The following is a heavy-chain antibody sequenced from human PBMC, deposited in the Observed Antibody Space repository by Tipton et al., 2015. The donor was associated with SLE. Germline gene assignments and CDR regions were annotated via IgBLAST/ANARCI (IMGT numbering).Heavy chain of an antibody. CDR1: GYSLTSYG. D-gene: IGHD3-16*02. CDR2: ISAYNGNT. Sequence: QVQLVQSGAEIEKPGASVKVSCKASGYSLTSYGFSWVRQAPGQGLEWMGWISAYNGNTNYAQKLQGRVTMTTDTSTSTAYMELRSLRSDDTAVYYCARGPMWYDDYIGGSNRSPDVLHSGGQGTMVTVPS. CDR3: ARGPMWYDDYIGGSNRSPDVLHS. J-gene: IGHJ3*02. V-gene: IGHV1-18*01.